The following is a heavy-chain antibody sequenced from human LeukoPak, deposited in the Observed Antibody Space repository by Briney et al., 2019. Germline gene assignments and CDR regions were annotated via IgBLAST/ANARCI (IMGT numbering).Heavy chain of an antibody. CDR2: IYYSGST. CDR3: ARAPRYYYYYLDF. CDR1: GGSISSYY. J-gene: IGHJ6*03. V-gene: IGHV4-59*01. Sequence: SETLSLTCTVSGGSISSYYWSWIRQPPGKGLEWIGYIYYSGSTNYNPSLKSRVTLSVDTSKNQFSLKLSSVTAADTAVYYCARAPRYYYYYLDFWGKGTTVTVSS.